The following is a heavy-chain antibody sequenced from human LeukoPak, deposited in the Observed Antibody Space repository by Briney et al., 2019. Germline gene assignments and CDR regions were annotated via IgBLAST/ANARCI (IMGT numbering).Heavy chain of an antibody. CDR2: INHSGST. Sequence: SETLSLTCAVYGGSFSGYYWSWIRQPPGKGLEWIGEINHSGSTNYNPSLKSRVTISVDTSKNQFSLKLSSVTAADTAVYYCARDSHYYGSGRGWFDPWGQGTLVTVSS. CDR1: GGSFSGYY. J-gene: IGHJ5*02. D-gene: IGHD3-10*01. CDR3: ARDSHYYGSGRGWFDP. V-gene: IGHV4-34*01.